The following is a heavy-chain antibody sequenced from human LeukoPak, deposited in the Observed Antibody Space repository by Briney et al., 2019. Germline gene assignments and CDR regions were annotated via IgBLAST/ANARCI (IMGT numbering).Heavy chain of an antibody. J-gene: IGHJ6*02. CDR3: ARSPSSYYYYYGMDV. CDR1: GYSFTSYW. Sequence: GESLKISCKGSGYSFTSYWIGWVRQMPGKGLEWMGIIYPGDSDTRYSPSFQGQVTISADKSISTAYQQWSSLKASDTAMYYCARSPSSYYYYYGMDVWGQGTTVTVSS. CDR2: IYPGDSDT. V-gene: IGHV5-51*01.